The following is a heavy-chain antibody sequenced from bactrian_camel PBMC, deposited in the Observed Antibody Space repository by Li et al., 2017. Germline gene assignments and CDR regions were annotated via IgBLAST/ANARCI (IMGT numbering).Heavy chain of an antibody. J-gene: IGHJ4*01. Sequence: VQLVESGGDSVQRGGSLRLSCAASGYTFNEHCMAWLRQAPGKEREGVASITTDGRNRYYSDSVRGRFAISQDTNKNTMYLQIDSLKPEDTAVYYCAARLLRAGLSLSQADYNYWGQGTQVTVS. CDR2: ITTDGRNR. CDR3: AARLLRAGLSLSQADYNY. V-gene: IGHV3S1*01. CDR1: GYTFNEHC. D-gene: IGHD1*01.